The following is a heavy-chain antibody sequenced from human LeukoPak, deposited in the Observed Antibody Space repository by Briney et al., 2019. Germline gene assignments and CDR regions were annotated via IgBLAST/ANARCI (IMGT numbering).Heavy chain of an antibody. CDR1: GGTFSSYA. D-gene: IGHD3-10*01. V-gene: IGHV1-69*05. J-gene: IGHJ5*02. CDR3: ARAMVRGVIIPNWFGP. Sequence: SVKVSCKASGGTFSSYAISWVRQAPGQGIEWMGGIIPIFGTANYAQKFQGRVTITTDESTSTAYMELSSLRSEDTAVYYCARAMVRGVIIPNWFGPWGQGTLVTVSS. CDR2: IIPIFGTA.